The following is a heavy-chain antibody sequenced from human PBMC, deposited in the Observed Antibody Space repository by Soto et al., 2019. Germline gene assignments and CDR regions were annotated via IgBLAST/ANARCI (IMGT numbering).Heavy chain of an antibody. J-gene: IGHJ3*02. CDR2: ISAYNGNT. V-gene: IGHV1-18*01. Sequence: QVQLVQSGAEVKKPGASVKVSCKASGYTFTSYGISWVRQAPGQGLEWMGWISAYNGNTNYVQKLQGRGTRTTDTGTSTAYREMGSLRSDDTAVYYCARDRGSQGVAFDIWGQGRMVTVSS. CDR3: ARDRGSQGVAFDI. CDR1: GYTFTSYG. D-gene: IGHD1-26*01.